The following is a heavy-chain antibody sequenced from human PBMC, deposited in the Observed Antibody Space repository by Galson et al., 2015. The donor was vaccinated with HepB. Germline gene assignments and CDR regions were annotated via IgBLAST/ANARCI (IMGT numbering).Heavy chain of an antibody. J-gene: IGHJ4*02. CDR3: ATAGDIVPMVGLRFDH. D-gene: IGHD5-12*01. V-gene: IGHV1-3*01. CDR1: GYTFTSYA. Sequence: SVRVSCKASGYTFTSYAMHWVRQAPGQRLEWMGWINAGNGNTKYSQKFQGRVTITADDSTDTAYMELSSLTSEDTAVYYCATAGDIVPMVGLRFDHWGQGTLVTVSS. CDR2: INAGNGNT.